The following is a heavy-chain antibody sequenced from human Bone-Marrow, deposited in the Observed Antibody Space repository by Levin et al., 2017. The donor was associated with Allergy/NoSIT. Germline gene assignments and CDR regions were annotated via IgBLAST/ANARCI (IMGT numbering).Heavy chain of an antibody. J-gene: IGHJ4*02. Sequence: GESLKISCTASGFTFGDYAMSWFRQAPGKGLEWVGFIRSKAYGGTTEYAASVKGRFTISRDDSKSIAYLQMNSLKTEDTAVYYCTRDRGDYGDLGIFDYWGQGTLVTVSS. CDR3: TRDRGDYGDLGIFDY. V-gene: IGHV3-49*03. CDR1: GFTFGDYA. CDR2: IRSKAYGGTT. D-gene: IGHD4-17*01.